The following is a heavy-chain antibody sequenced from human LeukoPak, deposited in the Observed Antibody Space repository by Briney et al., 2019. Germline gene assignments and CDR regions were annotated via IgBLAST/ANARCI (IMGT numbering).Heavy chain of an antibody. Sequence: KPSETLSLTCAVYGGSLSGYYWSWIRQPPGKGLEWIGEINHSGSTNYNPSLKSRVTIPVDTSKNQLSLKLSSMTAADTAVYYCARQWLVSPLFDYWGQGTLVTVSS. V-gene: IGHV4-34*01. CDR1: GGSLSGYY. J-gene: IGHJ4*02. D-gene: IGHD6-19*01. CDR2: INHSGST. CDR3: ARQWLVSPLFDY.